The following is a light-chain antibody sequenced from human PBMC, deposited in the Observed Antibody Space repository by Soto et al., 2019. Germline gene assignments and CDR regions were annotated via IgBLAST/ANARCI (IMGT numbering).Light chain of an antibody. CDR1: QSVSSSY. CDR2: GAS. J-gene: IGKJ1*01. Sequence: EILLTQSPGTLSLSPGERATLSCRASQSVSSSYLAWYQQKPGQAPRLLIYGASSRATGIPDRFSGSGSGTDFTLTISRLETEDFAVYYCQQYGSSPWTFGQGTKVEIK. V-gene: IGKV3-20*01. CDR3: QQYGSSPWT.